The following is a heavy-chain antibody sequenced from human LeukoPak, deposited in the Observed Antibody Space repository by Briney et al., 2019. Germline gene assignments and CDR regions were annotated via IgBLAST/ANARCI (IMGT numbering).Heavy chain of an antibody. CDR2: IYYSGST. V-gene: IGHV4-39*07. J-gene: IGHJ6*03. CDR3: ARVSFGSGYYCYMDV. CDR1: GGSISSSSYY. Sequence: SETLSLTCTVSGGSISSSSYYWGWIRQPPGKGLEWIGSIYYSGSTYYNPSLKSRVTISVDTSKNQFSLNLSSVTAADTAVYYCARVSFGSGYYCYMDVWGKGTTVTVSS. D-gene: IGHD3-10*01.